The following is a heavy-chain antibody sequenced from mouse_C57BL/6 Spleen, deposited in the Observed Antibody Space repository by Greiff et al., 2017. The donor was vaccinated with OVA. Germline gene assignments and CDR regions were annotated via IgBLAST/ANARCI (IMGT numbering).Heavy chain of an antibody. CDR1: GFNIKNTY. V-gene: IGHV14-3*01. CDR3: APREGYYGSLPFAY. D-gene: IGHD1-1*01. J-gene: IGHJ3*01. CDR2: IDPANGNT. Sequence: EVKLQESVAELVRPGASVKLSCTASGFNIKNTYMHWVKQRPEQGLEWIGRIDPANGNTKYAPKFQGKATITADTSSNTAYLQLSSLTSEDTAIYYGAPREGYYGSLPFAYWGQGTLVTVSA.